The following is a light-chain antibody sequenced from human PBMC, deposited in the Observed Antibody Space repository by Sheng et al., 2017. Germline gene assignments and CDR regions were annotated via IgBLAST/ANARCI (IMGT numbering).Light chain of an antibody. V-gene: IGKV1-33*01. CDR2: AAT. CDR1: RDISNH. Sequence: DIQMAQSPSSLSASVGERVTITCQASRDISNHVNWYQQRPGRAPNLLIYAATDLKTGVPPRFSGSKSGTSFTLTISSLQSEDIASYYCQQYENLPYTFGQGTKLAI. CDR3: QQYENLPYT. J-gene: IGKJ2*01.